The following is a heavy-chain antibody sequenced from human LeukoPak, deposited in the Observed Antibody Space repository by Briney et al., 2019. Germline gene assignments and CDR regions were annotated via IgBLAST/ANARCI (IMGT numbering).Heavy chain of an antibody. CDR3: AKDISRAASAFDY. V-gene: IGHV3-30*18. CDR2: ISYDGSNK. J-gene: IGHJ4*02. Sequence: PRGSLTLSCAASGFTFGSYGMHWVRQPPGKGLEWVAVISYDGSNKYYADSAKGRFTISRDNSKNTLYLQMNSLRAEDTAVDYCAKDISRAASAFDYWGQGTLVTVSS. CDR1: GFTFGSYG.